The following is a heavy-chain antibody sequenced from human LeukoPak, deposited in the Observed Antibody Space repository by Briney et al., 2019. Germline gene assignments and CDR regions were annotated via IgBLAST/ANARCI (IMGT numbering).Heavy chain of an antibody. CDR3: VRVGYRYVINDWSRTGLGAYPTKYYYHMDV. Sequence: ASETLSLTCAVYGGSFSDYYWGWIRQPPGKGLEWIGEINPSGSTNYSLSLKSRVTISVDTSKNQFSLKLSSVAAADTAVYFCVRVGYRYVINDWSRTGLGAYPTKYYYHMDVWDKGATVTVSS. J-gene: IGHJ6*03. CDR2: INPSGST. CDR1: GGSFSDYY. V-gene: IGHV4-34*01. D-gene: IGHD5-18*01.